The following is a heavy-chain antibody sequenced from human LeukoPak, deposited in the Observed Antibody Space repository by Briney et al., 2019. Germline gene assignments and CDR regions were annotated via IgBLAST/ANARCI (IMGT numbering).Heavy chain of an antibody. Sequence: GGSLRLSCAASGFTFSSYSMNWVRQAPGKGLEWVSYISGSGSPIYYADSVKGRFTISRDNARNSLYLQMNSLRAEDTAVYYCARDVHCGFDYWGQGALVTVSS. D-gene: IGHD2-21*01. V-gene: IGHV3-48*01. CDR1: GFTFSSYS. CDR2: ISGSGSPI. J-gene: IGHJ4*02. CDR3: ARDVHCGFDY.